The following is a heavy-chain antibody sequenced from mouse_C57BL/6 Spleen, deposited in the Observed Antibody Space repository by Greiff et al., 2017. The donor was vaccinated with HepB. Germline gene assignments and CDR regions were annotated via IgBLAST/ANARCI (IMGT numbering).Heavy chain of an antibody. CDR1: GFSLTSYG. Sequence: VKLMESGPGLVQPSQRLSITCTVSGFSLTSYGVHWVRQSPGKGLEWLGVIWSGGSTDYNAAFISRLSISKDNSKSQVFFKMNSLQADDTAIYYCARMSGTGILLAMDYWGQGTSVTVSS. J-gene: IGHJ4*01. CDR2: IWSGGST. V-gene: IGHV2-2*01. CDR3: ARMSGTGILLAMDY. D-gene: IGHD4-1*01.